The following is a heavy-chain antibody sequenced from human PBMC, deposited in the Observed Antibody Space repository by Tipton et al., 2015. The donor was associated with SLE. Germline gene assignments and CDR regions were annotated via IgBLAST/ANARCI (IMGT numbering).Heavy chain of an antibody. Sequence: SLRLSCAASGFTFSSYEMNWVRQAPGKGLEWVSYISSSGSTIYYADSVKGRFTISRDNSKNTLYLQMNSLRAEDTAVYYCAKVGPMGGYYFDYWGQGTLVTVSS. D-gene: IGHD1-26*01. J-gene: IGHJ4*02. CDR3: AKVGPMGGYYFDY. CDR2: ISSSGSTI. V-gene: IGHV3-48*03. CDR1: GFTFSSYE.